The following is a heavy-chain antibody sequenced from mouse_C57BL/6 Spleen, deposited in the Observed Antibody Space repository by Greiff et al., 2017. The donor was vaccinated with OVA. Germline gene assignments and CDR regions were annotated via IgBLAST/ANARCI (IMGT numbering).Heavy chain of an antibody. V-gene: IGHV1-53*01. CDR1: GYTFTSYW. Sequence: VQLQQPGTELVKPGASVKLSCKASGYTFTSYWMHWVKQRPGQGLEWIGNINPSNGGTNYNEKFKSKATLTVDKSSSTAYMQLSSLTSEDSAVYYCASSSLLLRKSAWFAYWGQGTLVTVSA. J-gene: IGHJ3*01. D-gene: IGHD1-1*01. CDR2: INPSNGGT. CDR3: ASSSLLLRKSAWFAY.